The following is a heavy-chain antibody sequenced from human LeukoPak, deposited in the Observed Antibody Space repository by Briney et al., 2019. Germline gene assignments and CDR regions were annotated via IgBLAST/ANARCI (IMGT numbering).Heavy chain of an antibody. V-gene: IGHV5-51*01. D-gene: IGHD6-19*01. Sequence: GESLKISCKGSGYSFTSYWIGWVRQMPGKGLEWMGIIYPGDSDTRYSPSFQGQVTISADKSISTAYLQWSSLKASDTAMYYCARRGVAGYDRYYYYGMDVWGQGTTVAVSS. J-gene: IGHJ6*02. CDR3: ARRGVAGYDRYYYYGMDV. CDR1: GYSFTSYW. CDR2: IYPGDSDT.